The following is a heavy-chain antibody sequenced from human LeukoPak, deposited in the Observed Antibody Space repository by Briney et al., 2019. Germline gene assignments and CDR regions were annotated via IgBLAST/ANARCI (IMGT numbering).Heavy chain of an antibody. Sequence: GGSLRLSCAASGFTFGDYAMSWFRQAPGKGLEWVANIKQDGSEKYYEDSVKGRFTISRDNAKNSLHLQMNSLRAEDTAVYYCARDPHPPRYCSSTSCYYDYWGQGTLVTVSS. V-gene: IGHV3-7*01. CDR2: IKQDGSEK. CDR1: GFTFGDYA. D-gene: IGHD2-2*01. J-gene: IGHJ4*02. CDR3: ARDPHPPRYCSSTSCYYDY.